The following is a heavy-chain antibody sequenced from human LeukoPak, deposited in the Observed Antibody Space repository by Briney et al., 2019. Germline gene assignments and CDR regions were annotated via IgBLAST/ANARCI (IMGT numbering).Heavy chain of an antibody. CDR3: AKESLTSGWHFFDY. CDR1: GFTFSSYG. J-gene: IGHJ4*02. CDR2: ISYDGSNK. V-gene: IGHV3-30*18. D-gene: IGHD6-19*01. Sequence: PGGSLRLSCAASGFTFSSYGIHWVRQAPGRGLEWVAVISYDGSNKYYADSVKGRFTISRDNSKNTLYLQMNSLRVEDTAVYYCAKESLTSGWHFFDYWGQGTLVTVSS.